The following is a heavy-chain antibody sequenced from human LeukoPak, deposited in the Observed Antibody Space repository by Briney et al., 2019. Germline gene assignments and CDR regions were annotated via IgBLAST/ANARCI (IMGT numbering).Heavy chain of an antibody. CDR2: ISYDGSNK. CDR3: AKEYSSSWYPNYYYGMDV. CDR1: GFTFSSYG. J-gene: IGHJ6*02. V-gene: IGHV3-30*18. D-gene: IGHD6-13*01. Sequence: TGGSLRLSCAASGFTFSSYGMHWVRQAPGKGLEWVAVISYDGSNKYYADSVKGRFTISRDNSKNTLYLQMNSLRAEDTAVYYCAKEYSSSWYPNYYYGMDVWGQGTTVTVSS.